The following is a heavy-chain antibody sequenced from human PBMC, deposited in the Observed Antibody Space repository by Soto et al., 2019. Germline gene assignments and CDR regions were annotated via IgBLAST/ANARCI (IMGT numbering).Heavy chain of an antibody. J-gene: IGHJ4*02. CDR1: GFTFSSYG. CDR3: AKDSERYCSSTSCSNFDY. V-gene: IGHV3-30*18. CDR2: ISYDGSNI. D-gene: IGHD2-2*01. Sequence: QVQLVESGGGVVQPGRSLRLSCAASGFTFSSYGMHWVRQAPGKGLEWVAVISYDGSNIYYADSVKGRFTISRDNSKNTLYLQMNSLRAEDTAVYYCAKDSERYCSSTSCSNFDYWGQGTLVTVSS.